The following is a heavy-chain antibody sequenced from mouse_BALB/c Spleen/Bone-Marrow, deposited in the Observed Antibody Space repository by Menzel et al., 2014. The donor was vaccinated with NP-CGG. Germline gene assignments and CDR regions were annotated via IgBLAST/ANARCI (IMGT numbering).Heavy chain of an antibody. D-gene: IGHD2-3*01. V-gene: IGHV4-1*02. CDR1: GFDFSRYW. CDR2: INPESNTI. CDR3: ARLGYYGWFAH. Sequence: DVQLVESGGGLVQPGGSLKLSCAASGFDFSRYWMSWVRQAPGKGLQWIGEINPESNTINYSPSLKDKFIISRDNAKNTLYLQMSKVKSEDAALYCCARLGYYGWFAHWGQGTLVTVSA. J-gene: IGHJ3*01.